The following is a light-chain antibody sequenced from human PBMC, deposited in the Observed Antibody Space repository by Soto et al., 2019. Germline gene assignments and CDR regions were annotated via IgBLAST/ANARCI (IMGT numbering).Light chain of an antibody. J-gene: IGLJ3*02. CDR3: CSFACRSPFQL. CDR1: SSDVGSYNL. Sequence: QSALTQPASVSGSPGQSITISCTGTSSDVGSYNLVSWYQHHPGKAPKLIIYEGSKRPSGVSNRFSGSKSGNTASLTISGLKAEDATVYYCCSFACRSPFQLFGGGTQLTVL. V-gene: IGLV2-23*03. CDR2: EGS.